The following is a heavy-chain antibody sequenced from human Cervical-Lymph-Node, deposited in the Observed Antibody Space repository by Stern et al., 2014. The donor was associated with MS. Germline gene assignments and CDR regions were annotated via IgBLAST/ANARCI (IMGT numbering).Heavy chain of an antibody. CDR1: GFTFSTYA. Sequence: EVQLVESGGGLVQPGGSLRLSCAASGFTFSTYAFSWVRQAPGKWLEWVSSISDSGVYTYYADSVKGRFTISRDNSKSMLYLEMQSLRAEDTAVYHCAKDLGRGVVVVPLYGLDVWGQGTTVTVSS. D-gene: IGHD2-2*01. J-gene: IGHJ6*02. V-gene: IGHV3-23*04. CDR2: ISDSGVYT. CDR3: AKDLGRGVVVVPLYGLDV.